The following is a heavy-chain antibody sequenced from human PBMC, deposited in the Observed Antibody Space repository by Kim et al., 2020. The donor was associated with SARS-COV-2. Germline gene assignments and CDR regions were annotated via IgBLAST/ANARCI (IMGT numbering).Heavy chain of an antibody. Sequence: SETLSLTCTVSGGSISSSSNYWGWIRQPPGKELEWIGSIYYSGSTYYNPSLMSRVSISVDTSKNQFSLRLSSVTAADTAVYYCARRAGGCSGGSCYSSAFDSWGQGTMVTVSS. V-gene: IGHV4-39*01. CDR2: IYYSGST. D-gene: IGHD2-15*01. J-gene: IGHJ3*02. CDR3: ARRAGGCSGGSCYSSAFDS. CDR1: GGSISSSSNY.